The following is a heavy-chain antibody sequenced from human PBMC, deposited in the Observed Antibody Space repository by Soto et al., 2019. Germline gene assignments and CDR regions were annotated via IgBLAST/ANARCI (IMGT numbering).Heavy chain of an antibody. J-gene: IGHJ6*02. CDR1: GYSFSSYW. CDR3: ARHGLYGSDWHGLDV. Sequence: PGESLKVSCKGSGYSFSSYWIGSVRQTPGKGLESMGVICPGDSDTRYSPSFQGQGTISVDKSISTAYLQWNSLKASDTAMYYCARHGLYGSDWHGLDVWGQGTTVTVSS. D-gene: IGHD2-2*02. V-gene: IGHV5-51*01. CDR2: ICPGDSDT.